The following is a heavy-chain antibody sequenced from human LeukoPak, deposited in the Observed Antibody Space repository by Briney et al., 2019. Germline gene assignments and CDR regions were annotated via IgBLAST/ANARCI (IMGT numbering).Heavy chain of an antibody. V-gene: IGHV4-39*07. D-gene: IGHD3-10*01. Sequence: SETLSLTCTVSGGSISNITYYWGWIRQPPGKGLEWIGSVYYSGTTYYSPSLKSRVTISVDTSKNQFSLKLSSVTAADTAVYYCARESECYYGSGSYECRWFDPWGLGTLVTVSS. CDR3: ARESECYYGSGSYECRWFDP. CDR1: GGSISNITYY. CDR2: VYYSGTT. J-gene: IGHJ5*02.